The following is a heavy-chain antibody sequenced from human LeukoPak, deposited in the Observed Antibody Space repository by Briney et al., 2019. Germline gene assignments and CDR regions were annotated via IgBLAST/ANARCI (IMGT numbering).Heavy chain of an antibody. J-gene: IGHJ4*02. CDR1: GYTFTSYA. D-gene: IGHD3-10*01. V-gene: IGHV1-3*01. CDR3: ARGRGSGAAGFDY. Sequence: ASVKVSCKASGYTFTSYAMHWVRQAPGQRLEWMGWINDGNGNTKYSQKFQGRVTITRDTSASTAYMELSSLRSEDTAVYYCARGRGSGAAGFDYWGQGTLVTVSS. CDR2: INDGNGNT.